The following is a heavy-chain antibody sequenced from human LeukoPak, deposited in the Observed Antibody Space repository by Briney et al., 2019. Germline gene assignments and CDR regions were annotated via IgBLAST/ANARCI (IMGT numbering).Heavy chain of an antibody. D-gene: IGHD1-26*01. V-gene: IGHV4-61*01. J-gene: IGHJ5*02. Sequence: NASETLSLTCTVSGASVSSASYWTWIRQPPGKGVEWIAHIYNGVNTNYNPSLKSRVTISVDTSKNQFSLRLNSMTAADTAVYYCARSRAFNSGAFDPWGQGSLVTVSS. CDR3: ARSRAFNSGAFDP. CDR1: GASVSSASY. CDR2: IYNGVNT.